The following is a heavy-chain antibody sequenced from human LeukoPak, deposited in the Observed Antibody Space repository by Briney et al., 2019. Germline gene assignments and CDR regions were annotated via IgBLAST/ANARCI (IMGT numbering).Heavy chain of an antibody. Sequence: GGSLRLSCAASGFTFSTYAMSWVRQAPGKGPEWVSTISVSGGSTYYADSVKGRCTISRDNSKNMLYLQVNSLRAEDTAVYYCAIPRAYIAAAAFFDYWGQGTLATVSS. CDR3: AIPRAYIAAAAFFDY. D-gene: IGHD6-13*01. V-gene: IGHV3-23*01. CDR2: ISVSGGST. J-gene: IGHJ4*02. CDR1: GFTFSTYA.